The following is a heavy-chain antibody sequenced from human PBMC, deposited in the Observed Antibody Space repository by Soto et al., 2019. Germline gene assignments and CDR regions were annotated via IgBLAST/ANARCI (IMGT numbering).Heavy chain of an antibody. V-gene: IGHV4-34*01. CDR3: ARGGVADRLLN. CDR1: GGSFSGYY. D-gene: IGHD6-6*01. Sequence: QVQLQQWGAGLLKPSETLSLTCAVNGGSFSGYYWSWIRQPPGRGLEWIGEINHSGGTSYNPSLKSRVTISVDTSKNQFSLKVTSVTAADTAMCYCARGGVADRLLNWGQGTLVTVSS. CDR2: INHSGGT. J-gene: IGHJ4*02.